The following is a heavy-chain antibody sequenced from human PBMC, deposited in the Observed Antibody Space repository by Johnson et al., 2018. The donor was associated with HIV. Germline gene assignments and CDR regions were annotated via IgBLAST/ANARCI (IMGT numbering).Heavy chain of an antibody. CDR1: GFTFSSYA. Sequence: QMLLVESGGGVVQPGRSLRLSCAASGFTFSSYAMHWVRQAPGKGLEWVAVISYDGSNKYYADSVKGRFTISRDNSKNTLYLQMNSLRAEDTAVYYCAKVGGRHDYGDYLGAFDIWG. J-gene: IGHJ3*02. CDR2: ISYDGSNK. D-gene: IGHD4-17*01. V-gene: IGHV3-30*04. CDR3: AKVGGRHDYGDYLGAFDI.